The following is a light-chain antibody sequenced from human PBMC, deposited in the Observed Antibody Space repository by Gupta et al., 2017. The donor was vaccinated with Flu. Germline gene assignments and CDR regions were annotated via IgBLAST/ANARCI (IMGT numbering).Light chain of an antibody. J-gene: IGLJ3*02. CDR2: DVS. CDR1: SSAVGGYNY. CDR3: YSYAGSYTSWV. V-gene: IGLV2-11*01. Sequence: QSALTQPRSVSGSPGQSVTISCTGNSSAVGGYNYVSWHQQHPGKAPKVMIYDVSKRPSGVPDRFSGSNSGNTASLTISGLQAEDEADYYCYSYAGSYTSWVFGGGTKLTVL.